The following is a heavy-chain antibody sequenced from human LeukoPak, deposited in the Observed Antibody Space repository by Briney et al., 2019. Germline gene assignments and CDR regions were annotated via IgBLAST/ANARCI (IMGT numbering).Heavy chain of an antibody. CDR2: ISYDGSNK. CDR1: GFTFSSYG. D-gene: IGHD6-19*01. Sequence: PGRSLRLSCAASGFTFSSYGMHRVRQAPGKGLEWVAVISYDGSNKYYADSVKGRFTISRDNSKNTLYLQMNSLRAEDTAVYYCAKDESRELWLAGYYWGQGTLVTVSS. V-gene: IGHV3-30*18. CDR3: AKDESRELWLAGYY. J-gene: IGHJ4*02.